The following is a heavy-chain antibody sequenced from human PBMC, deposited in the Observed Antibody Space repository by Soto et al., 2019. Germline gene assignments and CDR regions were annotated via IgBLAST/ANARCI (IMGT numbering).Heavy chain of an antibody. CDR3: ARGPNYYGSGSYDDYYYYYGMDV. CDR2: FYYSGST. Sequence: SETLSLTCTVSGGSISSYYWSWIRQPPGKGLEWIGYFYYSGSTNYNPSLKSRVTISVDTSKYQFSLKLSSVTAADTAVYYCARGPNYYGSGSYDDYYYYYGMDVWGQGTTVTVSS. V-gene: IGHV4-59*01. CDR1: GGSISSYY. D-gene: IGHD3-10*01. J-gene: IGHJ6*02.